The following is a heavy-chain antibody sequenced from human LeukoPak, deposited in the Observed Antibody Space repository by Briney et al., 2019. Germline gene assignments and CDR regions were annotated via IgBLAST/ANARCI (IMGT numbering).Heavy chain of an antibody. CDR3: ARTILQSLWFGKNLKGMDV. CDR1: GGSISSGDYY. Sequence: SQTLSLTCTVSGGSISSGDYYWSWIRQPPGKGLEWIGYIYYSGSTYYNPSLKSRVTISVDTSKNQFFLKLSSVTAADTAVYYCARTILQSLWFGKNLKGMDVWGQGTTVTVSS. J-gene: IGHJ6*02. D-gene: IGHD3-10*01. CDR2: IYYSGST. V-gene: IGHV4-30-4*01.